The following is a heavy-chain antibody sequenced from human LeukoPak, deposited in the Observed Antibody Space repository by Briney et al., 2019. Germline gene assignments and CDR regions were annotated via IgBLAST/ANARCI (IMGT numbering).Heavy chain of an antibody. CDR3: ARRVRHHSYYYYGMDV. J-gene: IGHJ6*02. CDR1: GGSISSSSYY. CDR2: IDYSGST. V-gene: IGHV4-39*01. D-gene: IGHD4-23*01. Sequence: SETLSLTCTVSGGSISSSSYYWGWIRQPPGKGLEWIGSIDYSGSTYYNPSLKSQVTISVDTSKNQFSLKLSSVTAADTAVYSCARRVRHHSYYYYGMDVWGQGTTVTVSS.